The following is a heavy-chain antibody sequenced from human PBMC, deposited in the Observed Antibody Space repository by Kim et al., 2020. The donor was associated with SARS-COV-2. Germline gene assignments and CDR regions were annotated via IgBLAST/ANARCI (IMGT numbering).Heavy chain of an antibody. CDR1: GGTFSSYA. Sequence: SVKVSCKASGGTFSSYAISWVRQAPGQGLEWMGRIIPILGIANYAQKFQGRVTITADKSTSTAYMELSSLRSEDTAVYYCARDTVVWDSSWGRAFDIWGQGTMVTVSS. CDR3: ARDTVVWDSSWGRAFDI. D-gene: IGHD3-22*01. V-gene: IGHV1-69*04. CDR2: IIPILGIA. J-gene: IGHJ3*02.